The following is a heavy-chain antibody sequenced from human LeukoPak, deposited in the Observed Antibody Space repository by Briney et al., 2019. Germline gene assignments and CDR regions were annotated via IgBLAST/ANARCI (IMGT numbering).Heavy chain of an antibody. V-gene: IGHV4-59*12. Sequence: SETLSLTCTVSGGSISSYYWSWIRQPPGKGLEWIGYIYYSGTTNYNPSLKSRVTISVDTSKNQFSLKLSSVTAADTAVYYCARGYYGSGSYYNWGQGTLVTVSS. J-gene: IGHJ4*02. CDR1: GGSISSYY. CDR2: IYYSGTT. CDR3: ARGYYGSGSYYN. D-gene: IGHD3-10*01.